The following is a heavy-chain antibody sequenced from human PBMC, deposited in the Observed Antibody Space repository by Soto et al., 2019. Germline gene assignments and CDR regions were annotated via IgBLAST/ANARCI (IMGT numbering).Heavy chain of an antibody. Sequence: DALKVSCEESGDTFTSYYMHWVRQAPGQGLEWMGIINPSGGSTSYAQKFQGRVTMTRDTSTSTVYMELSSLRSEDTAVYYCAIGVGDGYYFYYGTDVWGEGPTV. CDR3: AIGVGDGYYFYYGTDV. D-gene: IGHD2-21*02. CDR1: GDTFTSYY. J-gene: IGHJ6*02. V-gene: IGHV1-46*01. CDR2: INPSGGST.